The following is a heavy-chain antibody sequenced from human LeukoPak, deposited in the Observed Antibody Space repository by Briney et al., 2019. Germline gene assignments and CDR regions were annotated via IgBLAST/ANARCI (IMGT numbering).Heavy chain of an antibody. CDR3: ARHGDYGNYYYYGMDV. D-gene: IGHD4-17*01. CDR1: GDSISSYY. V-gene: IGHV4-59*08. CDR2: IYYSGST. Sequence: PSETLSLTCTVSGDSISSYYWNWIRQPPGKGLEWIGYIYYSGSTNYHPSLKSRVTISVDTSKNHFYLKLSSVTAADTAVYYCARHGDYGNYYYYGMDVWGQGTAVTVSS. J-gene: IGHJ6*02.